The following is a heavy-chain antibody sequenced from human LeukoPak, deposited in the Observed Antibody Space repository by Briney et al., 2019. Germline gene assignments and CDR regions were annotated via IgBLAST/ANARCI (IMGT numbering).Heavy chain of an antibody. CDR1: GGSISSYY. CDR3: ARVKWLAADAFDI. CDR2: IYCSGST. V-gene: IGHV4-59*12. J-gene: IGHJ3*02. D-gene: IGHD6-19*01. Sequence: SETLSLTCTVSGGSISSYYWSWIRQPPGKGLEWIGYIYCSGSTNYNPSLKSRVTISVDTSKNQFSLKLSSVTAADTAVYYCARVKWLAADAFDIRGQGTMVTVSS.